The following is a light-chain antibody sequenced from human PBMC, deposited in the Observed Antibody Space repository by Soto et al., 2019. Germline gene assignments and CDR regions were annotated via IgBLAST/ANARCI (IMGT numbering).Light chain of an antibody. CDR3: QQYDTSPRT. V-gene: IGKV3-20*01. Sequence: EVMLTQSPGTLSLSPGERATLSCRASQSVSSNYLAWYQQKSGQAPRLLIYGASNRATGIPDRFSGSGSGTDFTLTIMRLEPKDFAVYYCQQYDTSPRTFGQGTKVEFK. J-gene: IGKJ1*01. CDR1: QSVSSNY. CDR2: GAS.